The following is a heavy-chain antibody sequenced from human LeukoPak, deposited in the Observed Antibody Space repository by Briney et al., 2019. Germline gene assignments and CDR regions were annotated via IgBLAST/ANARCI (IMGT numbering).Heavy chain of an antibody. CDR2: ISNNGGYT. J-gene: IGHJ4*02. Sequence: GGSLRLSCAASGFTFSSSAMSWVRQAPGKGLEWVSAISNNGGYTYYADPVQGRFTISRDNTKSTLCLQMNSLRAEDTAVYYCAKQLGYCSDGSCYFPYWGQGTLVTVSS. CDR1: GFTFSSSA. D-gene: IGHD2-15*01. CDR3: AKQLGYCSDGSCYFPY. V-gene: IGHV3-23*01.